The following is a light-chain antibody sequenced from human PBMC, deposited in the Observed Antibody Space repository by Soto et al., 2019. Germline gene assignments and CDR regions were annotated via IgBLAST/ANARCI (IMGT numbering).Light chain of an antibody. Sequence: EIVLTQSPGTLSLSPGERATLSCRGSQSVSISYLAWYQQKPGQAPRLLIYGASSRATGIPDRFGGSGSGTDFTLTISRLEPEDFAVYYCQQYGSSPTWTFGQGTKVEIK. CDR1: QSVSISY. CDR2: GAS. CDR3: QQYGSSPTWT. J-gene: IGKJ1*01. V-gene: IGKV3-20*01.